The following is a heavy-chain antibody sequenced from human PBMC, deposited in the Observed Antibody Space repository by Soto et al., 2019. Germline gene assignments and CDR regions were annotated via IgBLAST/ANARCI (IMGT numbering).Heavy chain of an antibody. Sequence: VESGGGLGQPGGSLRLSCAASGFTFRRSWVSGLGTAADRYCPDSVEGRFTISRDNSENTLYLQMNSLRAGDTAVYYCTRDSPSIKYDFDSWGQGALVTVSS. J-gene: IGHJ4*02. V-gene: IGHV3-13*01. CDR3: TRDSPSIKYDFDS. CDR2: LGTAADR. CDR1: GFTFRR. D-gene: IGHD1-20*01.